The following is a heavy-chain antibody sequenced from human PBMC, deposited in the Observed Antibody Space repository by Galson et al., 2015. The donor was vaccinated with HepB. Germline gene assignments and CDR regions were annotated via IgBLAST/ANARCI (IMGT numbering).Heavy chain of an antibody. J-gene: IGHJ6*04. CDR1: GFTFSSYS. D-gene: IGHD4-17*01. CDR3: ASSPTVMEGLDV. Sequence: SLRLSCAASGFTFSSYSMNWVRQAPGKGLEWVSYISSSSSTIYYADSVKGRFTISRDNAKNSLYLQMNSLRAEDTAVYYCASSPTVMEGLDVWGKGTTVTVSS. CDR2: ISSSSSTI. V-gene: IGHV3-48*01.